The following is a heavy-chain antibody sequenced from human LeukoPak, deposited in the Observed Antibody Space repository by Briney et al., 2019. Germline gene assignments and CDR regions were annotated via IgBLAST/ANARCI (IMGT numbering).Heavy chain of an antibody. D-gene: IGHD3-3*01. CDR3: AKDREGIFGVVISAFDI. V-gene: IGHV3-30*02. CDR1: GFTFSSYG. CDR2: IRYDGSNK. J-gene: IGHJ3*02. Sequence: QPGGSLRLSCAASGFTFSSYGMHWVRQGPGKGLEWVAFIRYDGSNKYYADSVKGRFTISRDNSKNTLYLQMNSLRAEDTAVYYCAKDREGIFGVVISAFDIWGQGTMVTVSS.